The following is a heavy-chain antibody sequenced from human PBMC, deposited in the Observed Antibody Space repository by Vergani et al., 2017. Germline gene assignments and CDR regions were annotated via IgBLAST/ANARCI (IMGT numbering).Heavy chain of an antibody. CDR3: ARLSGIVYDIFSGTQDFFDF. D-gene: IGHD3-9*01. CDR2: IYRTGRT. CDR1: GFSIDNGYY. V-gene: IGHV4-38-2*01. J-gene: IGHJ4*02. Sequence: QVQLQESGPGLVKPSETLSLTCAVSGFSIDNGYYWDWIRQPPGKGLEWIGSIYRTGRTHFNPSLKSRVTISVDTSNNHFSLMLTPLTATDTAVYYCARLSGIVYDIFSGTQDFFDFWGQGTLVTVSS.